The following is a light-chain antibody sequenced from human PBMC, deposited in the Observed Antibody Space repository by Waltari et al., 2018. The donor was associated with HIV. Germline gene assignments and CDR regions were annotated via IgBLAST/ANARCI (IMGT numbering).Light chain of an antibody. CDR2: GNS. Sequence: NIGAGYDVHWYQQLPGTAPKLLIYGNSNRPSGVPDRFSGSKSGSMASLTISGLQPEDEADYFCCSYSDSGTILFGGGTRVTVL. V-gene: IGLV1-40*01. J-gene: IGLJ2*01. CDR3: CSYSDSGTIL. CDR1: NIGAGYD.